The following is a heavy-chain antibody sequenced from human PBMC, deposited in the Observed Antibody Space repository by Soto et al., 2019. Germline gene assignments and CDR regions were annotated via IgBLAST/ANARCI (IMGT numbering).Heavy chain of an antibody. Sequence: GSSVKVSCKASGGTFSSYAISWVRQAPGQGLEWMGGIIPIFGTANYAQKFQGRVTITADESTSTAYMELSSLRSEDTAVYYCARDDGSCSSTSCYSVRLYGMDVWGQGTTVTVSS. J-gene: IGHJ6*02. V-gene: IGHV1-69*13. CDR1: GGTFSSYA. CDR2: IIPIFGTA. CDR3: ARDDGSCSSTSCYSVRLYGMDV. D-gene: IGHD2-2*01.